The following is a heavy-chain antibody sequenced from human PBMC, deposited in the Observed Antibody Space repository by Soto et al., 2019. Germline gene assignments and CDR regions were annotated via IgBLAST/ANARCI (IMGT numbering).Heavy chain of an antibody. CDR1: GFSFSSYA. V-gene: IGHV3-48*02. CDR2: ISRTSSAI. CDR3: ARDHDWFDS. D-gene: IGHD3-16*01. J-gene: IGHJ5*01. Sequence: EVQLMESGGGLVQPGGSLRLSCAASGFSFSSYAIHWVRQAPGKGLEWISYISRTSSAIYYADSVQGRFTISRDNANNSLYLQMNSLRDEDTAVYYCARDHDWFDSWGQGTLVTVSS.